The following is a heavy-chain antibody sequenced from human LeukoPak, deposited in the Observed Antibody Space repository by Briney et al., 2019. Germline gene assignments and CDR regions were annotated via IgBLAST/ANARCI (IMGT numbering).Heavy chain of an antibody. CDR2: IKQDGSEE. CDR1: GFTFSSYW. D-gene: IGHD6-13*01. J-gene: IGHJ4*02. V-gene: IGHV3-7*01. Sequence: GGSLRLSCAASGFTFSSYWMSWVRQAPGKGLAWVATIKQDGSEEYYVDPVKGRFTISRDNAKNSLYLQMSSLRAEDTAVYYCTRERAAGDWGQGTLVTVSS. CDR3: TRERAAGD.